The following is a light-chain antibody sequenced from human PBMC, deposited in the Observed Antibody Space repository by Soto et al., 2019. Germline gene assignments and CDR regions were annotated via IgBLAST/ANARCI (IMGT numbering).Light chain of an antibody. CDR2: AAY. CDR3: QQSYSTPLT. Sequence: DIQMTQSPSSLSASVGDRVTITCRASQSISSYLHWYQQKPGKAPKLLIYAAYSLQSEVPARFSGSGSGTDFTLTISSLQPEYFATYYCQQSYSTPLTFGGGPNVEIK. J-gene: IGKJ4*01. V-gene: IGKV1-39*01. CDR1: QSISSY.